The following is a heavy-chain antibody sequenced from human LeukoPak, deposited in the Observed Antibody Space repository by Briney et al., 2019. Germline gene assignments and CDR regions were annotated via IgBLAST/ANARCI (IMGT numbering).Heavy chain of an antibody. D-gene: IGHD2-21*01. CDR3: AILSDDFGGYQPYFDY. CDR1: GGSITHYY. Sequence: SETLSLTCTVSGGSITHYYWSWIRQPPGKGLESIGYIYYSGSTHYNPSLKSRVTISADTSKNQFSLNLRSVTAADTAVYYCAILSDDFGGYQPYFDYWGQGTLVTVSS. J-gene: IGHJ4*02. CDR2: IYYSGST. V-gene: IGHV4-59*01.